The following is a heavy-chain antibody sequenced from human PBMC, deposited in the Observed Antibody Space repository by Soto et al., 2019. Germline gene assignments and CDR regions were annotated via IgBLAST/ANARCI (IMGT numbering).Heavy chain of an antibody. CDR2: IIPIFGTA. V-gene: IGHV1-69*01. CDR3: AREGWTAMVGPHGYFDY. J-gene: IGHJ4*02. Sequence: QVQLVQSGAEVKKPGSSVKVSCKASGGTFSSYAISWVRQAPGRGLEWMAGIIPIFGTANYAQKFQGRVTITADESTSTAYMELSSLRSDDTAVYYCAREGWTAMVGPHGYFDYWGQGTLVTVSS. D-gene: IGHD5-18*01. CDR1: GGTFSSYA.